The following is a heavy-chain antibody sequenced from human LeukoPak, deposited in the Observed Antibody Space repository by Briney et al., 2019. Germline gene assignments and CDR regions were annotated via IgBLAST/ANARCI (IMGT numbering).Heavy chain of an antibody. V-gene: IGHV4-59*01. J-gene: IGHJ4*02. CDR2: VYYSGST. Sequence: SETLSLTCTVSGGSISSYYWSWIRQPPGKGLEWIGYVYYSGSTSYNPSLKSRVTISVDTSKNQFSLKLSSVTAADAAVYYCARGPGSGTYWAFDYWGQGTLVTVCS. CDR1: GGSISSYY. D-gene: IGHD1-26*01. CDR3: ARGPGSGTYWAFDY.